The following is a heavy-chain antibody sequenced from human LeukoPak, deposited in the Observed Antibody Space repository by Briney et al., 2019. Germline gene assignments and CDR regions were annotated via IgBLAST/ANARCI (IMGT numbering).Heavy chain of an antibody. CDR2: ISGSGGST. D-gene: IGHD6-25*01. V-gene: IGHV3-23*01. Sequence: PGGSLRLSCAASGFTFSSYAMSWVRQAPGKGLEWVSAISGSGGSTYYADSVKGRFTISRDNSKNTLYLQMNSLRAEDTAVYYCANSLGRGGSVDYWGQGTLVTVSS. CDR1: GFTFSSYA. CDR3: ANSLGRGGSVDY. J-gene: IGHJ4*02.